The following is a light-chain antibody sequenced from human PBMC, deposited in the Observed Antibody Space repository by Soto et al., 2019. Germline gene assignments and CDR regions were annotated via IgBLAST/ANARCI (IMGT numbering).Light chain of an antibody. J-gene: IGLJ1*01. CDR3: AAWDDSLSGRV. CDR2: KYN. CDR1: SSNIGSHN. Sequence: QSVLTQPPSASGTPGQRVSISCSGGSSNIGSHNVYWYQQLPGTAPKLLIFKYNQRPSGVPDRFSGSKSGTSASLAISGLRSEDEADYYCAAWDDSLSGRVFGTGTKLTVL. V-gene: IGLV1-47*01.